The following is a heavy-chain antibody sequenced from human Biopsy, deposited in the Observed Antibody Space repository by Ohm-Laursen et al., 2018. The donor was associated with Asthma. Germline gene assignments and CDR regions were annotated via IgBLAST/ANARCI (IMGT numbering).Heavy chain of an antibody. CDR3: ARAERRVEFSYFDN. CDR2: IYWNGDT. D-gene: IGHD1-1*01. V-gene: IGHV2-5*01. J-gene: IGHJ4*01. CDR1: GFSLSKRGVG. Sequence: PTQPLTLTCTFSGFSLSKRGVGVGWIRLPPREAPDGLALIYWNGDTHYNPALRSRLTITKDTSRTQVVVAMINMDTVDTGTYFCARAERRVEFSYFDNWGLGTLVYVSS.